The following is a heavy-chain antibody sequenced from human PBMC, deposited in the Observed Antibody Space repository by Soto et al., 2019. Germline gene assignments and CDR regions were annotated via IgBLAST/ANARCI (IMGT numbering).Heavy chain of an antibody. J-gene: IGHJ6*03. V-gene: IGHV3-64*01. Sequence: EVQLAESGGGLAQPGGSLRLSCAASGFTLSGYAMDWVRQAPGKGLEYVSGISSNGVGTYYANSVQGRFTISRDNSKNTVYLKMGSLRPEDMAVYYCARRARPDFYYMHVWGKGTTVTVSS. CDR2: ISSNGVGT. CDR3: ARRARPDFYYMHV. D-gene: IGHD6-6*01. CDR1: GFTLSGYA.